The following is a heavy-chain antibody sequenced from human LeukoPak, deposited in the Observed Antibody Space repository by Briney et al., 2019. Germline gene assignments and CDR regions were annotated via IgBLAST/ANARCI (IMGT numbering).Heavy chain of an antibody. CDR1: GFTFSSYA. Sequence: GGSLRLSCAASGFTFSSYAMSWVRQAPGKGLEWVAVISYDGSDKYYADSVKGRFTISRDNSENTLYLQMNSLRAEDTAVYYCARVEMTAYYFDYWGQGTLVTVSS. CDR2: ISYDGSDK. CDR3: ARVEMTAYYFDY. J-gene: IGHJ4*02. V-gene: IGHV3-30*04. D-gene: IGHD2-21*02.